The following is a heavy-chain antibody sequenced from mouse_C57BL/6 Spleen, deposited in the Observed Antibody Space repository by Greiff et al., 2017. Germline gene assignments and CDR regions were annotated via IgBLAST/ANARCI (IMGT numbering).Heavy chain of an antibody. CDR2: IRSKSNNYAT. Sequence: EVQGVESGGGLVQPKGSLKLSCAASGFSFNTYAMNWVRQAPGKGLEWVARIRSKSNNYATYYADSVKDRFTISRDDSESMLYLQMNNLKTEDTAMYYCVRGSSGYDYWGQGTTLTVSS. V-gene: IGHV10-1*01. CDR3: VRGSSGYDY. J-gene: IGHJ2*01. CDR1: GFSFNTYA. D-gene: IGHD3-2*02.